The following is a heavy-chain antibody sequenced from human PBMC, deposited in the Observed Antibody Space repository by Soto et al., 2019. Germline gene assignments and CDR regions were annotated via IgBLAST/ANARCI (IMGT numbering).Heavy chain of an antibody. V-gene: IGHV5-51*07. CDR1: GYSFTSYW. Sequence: GESLKISCQGSGYSFTSYWIGWVHQMPGKGLEWMGIIYPGDSDTRYSPYFKDQVTISADKSISTAYLKWSSLKTSDTAMYNCVRPRYSYGSSGILYYYGMDVWVQGTTVTVSS. CDR2: IYPGDSDT. D-gene: IGHD5-18*01. J-gene: IGHJ6*02. CDR3: VRPRYSYGSSGILYYYGMDV.